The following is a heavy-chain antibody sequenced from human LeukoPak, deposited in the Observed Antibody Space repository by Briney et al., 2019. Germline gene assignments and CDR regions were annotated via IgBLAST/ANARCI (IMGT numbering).Heavy chain of an antibody. J-gene: IGHJ4*02. V-gene: IGHV1-69*13. Sequence: PWASVKVSCKASGGTFSSYAISWVRQAPGQGLEWMGGIIPIFGTANYAQKFQGRVTVTADESTSTAYMELSSLRSDDTAVYYCARDYCSSTSCLFDYWGQGTLVSVSS. CDR1: GGTFSSYA. CDR3: ARDYCSSTSCLFDY. D-gene: IGHD2-2*01. CDR2: IIPIFGTA.